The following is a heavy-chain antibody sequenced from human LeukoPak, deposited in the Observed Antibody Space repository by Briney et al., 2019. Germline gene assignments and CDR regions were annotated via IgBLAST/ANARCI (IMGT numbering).Heavy chain of an antibody. J-gene: IGHJ3*01. CDR1: GGSISSYY. Sequence: PSVTLSLTCTVSGGSISSYYWIWIRQPPGKGLKWIGYIYYSGSTNYNPSLKSRVTISVDTSKNQFSLKLSSVTAADTAVYYGSKYWAVEMATIQDGFYFWDQGIMLAVSS. D-gene: IGHD5-24*01. CDR2: IYYSGST. V-gene: IGHV4-59*01. CDR3: SKYWAVEMATIQDGFYF.